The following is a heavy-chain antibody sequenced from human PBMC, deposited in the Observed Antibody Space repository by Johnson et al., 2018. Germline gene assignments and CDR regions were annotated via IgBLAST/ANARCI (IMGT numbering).Heavy chain of an antibody. J-gene: IGHJ1*01. D-gene: IGHD3-3*01. CDR3: AREFEWLIGGGYFQH. CDR2: ISYDGSNK. CDR1: GFTFSSYA. Sequence: QVQLVQSGGGVVQPGRSLRLSCAASGFTFSSYAMHWVRQAPGKGLEWVAVISYDGSNKYYEDSVKGRFTISRDNSKNTLYLQMNSLRAEDTAVYYCAREFEWLIGGGYFQHWGQGTLVTVSS. V-gene: IGHV3-30-3*01.